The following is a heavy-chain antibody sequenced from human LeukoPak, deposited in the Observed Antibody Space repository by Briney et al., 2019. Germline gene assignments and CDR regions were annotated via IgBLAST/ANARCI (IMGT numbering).Heavy chain of an antibody. Sequence: SETLSLTCTVSGGSISSYYWSWIRQPAGEGLEWIGRTYNSGSTYYNPSLQSRVAISVDTSKNQFSLRLSSVTAADTAVYYCARKVMAAAGSDYYAFDIWGQGTMVTVSS. D-gene: IGHD6-13*01. CDR2: TYNSGST. J-gene: IGHJ3*02. CDR1: GGSISSYY. CDR3: ARKVMAAAGSDYYAFDI. V-gene: IGHV4-4*07.